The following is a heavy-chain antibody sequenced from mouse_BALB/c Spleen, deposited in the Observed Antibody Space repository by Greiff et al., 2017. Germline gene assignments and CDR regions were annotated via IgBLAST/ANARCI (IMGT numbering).Heavy chain of an antibody. CDR1: GFSLTGYG. J-gene: IGHJ4*01. D-gene: IGHD2-13*01. CDR3: ARDIGDYAYYYALDY. V-gene: IGHV2-6-7*01. Sequence: VKLQESGPGLVAPSQSLSITCTVSGFSLTGYGVNWVRQPPGKGLEWLGMIWGDGSTDYNSALKSRLSISKDNSKSQVFLKMNSLQTDDTARYYCARDIGDYAYYYALDYWGQGTSVTVSS. CDR2: IWGDGST.